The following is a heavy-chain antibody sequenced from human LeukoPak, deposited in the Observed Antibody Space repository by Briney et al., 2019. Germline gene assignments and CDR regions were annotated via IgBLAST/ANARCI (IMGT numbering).Heavy chain of an antibody. CDR2: ITTSGDNA. Sequence: GGSLRLSCAASGFTFSGYAMSWVRQAPGKGLEWVSAITTSGDNANYVDSVKGRFTMSRDNSKNTLYLQMNSLGADDTAVYYCARDHDNFFDYWGQGTLVSVST. CDR3: ARDHDNFFDY. D-gene: IGHD3-9*01. CDR1: GFTFSGYA. V-gene: IGHV3-23*01. J-gene: IGHJ4*02.